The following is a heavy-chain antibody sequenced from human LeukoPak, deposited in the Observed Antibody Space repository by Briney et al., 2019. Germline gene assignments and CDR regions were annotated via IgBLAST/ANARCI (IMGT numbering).Heavy chain of an antibody. CDR2: MNPNSGNT. CDR3: ARAPSPASYAMDV. V-gene: IGHV1-8*01. J-gene: IGHJ6*02. CDR1: GYTFRSFD. Sequence: ASVTVSCKASGYTFRSFDVNWMRQATGQGLEWMGWMNPNSGNTGYAQEFQGRVTMTRNTSINTAYMEVSGLTSEDTAVYYCARAPSPASYAMDVWGQGTTVTVSS.